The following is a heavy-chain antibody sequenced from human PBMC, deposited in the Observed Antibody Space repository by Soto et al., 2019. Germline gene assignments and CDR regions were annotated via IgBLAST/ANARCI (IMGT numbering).Heavy chain of an antibody. CDR2: TYYRSKWYN. V-gene: IGHV6-1*01. J-gene: IGHJ4*02. CDR3: ARDYYGSGSYRSLLYYFDY. D-gene: IGHD3-10*01. CDR1: GDSVSSNSAA. Sequence: PSQTLSLTCVISGDSVSSNSAAWNWIRQSPSRGLEWLGRTYYRSKWYNDYAVSVKSRITINPDTSKNQFSLQLNSVTPEDTAVYYCARDYYGSGSYRSLLYYFDYWGQGTLVTVSS.